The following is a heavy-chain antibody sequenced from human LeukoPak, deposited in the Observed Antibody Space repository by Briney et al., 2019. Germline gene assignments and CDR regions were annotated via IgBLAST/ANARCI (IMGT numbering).Heavy chain of an antibody. CDR3: ARSQSFYGSGSYYNLGGLGDYYFDY. CDR1: GFTFSSYS. D-gene: IGHD3-10*01. V-gene: IGHV3-21*01. CDR2: ISSSSSYI. Sequence: GGSLRLSCAASGFTFSSYSMNWVRQAPGKGLEWVSSISSSSSYIYYADSVKGRFTISRDNAKNSLYLQMNSLRAEDTAVYYCARSQSFYGSGSYYNLGGLGDYYFDYWGQGTLVTVSS. J-gene: IGHJ4*02.